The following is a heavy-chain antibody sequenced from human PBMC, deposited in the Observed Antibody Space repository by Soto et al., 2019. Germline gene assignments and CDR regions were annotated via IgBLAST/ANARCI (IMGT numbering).Heavy chain of an antibody. D-gene: IGHD6-13*01. CDR2: IYYSGST. CDR3: AKRHSISFFGY. Sequence: SSETLSLTCAVYGGSLSGYYWTWIRQPPGRGLEWIGNIYYSGSTYYNPSLKSRVTISVDTSKNQFSLKLSSVTAAETAAYYCAKRHSISFFGYWGQGTLVTGSS. CDR1: GGSLSGYY. V-gene: IGHV4-34*01. J-gene: IGHJ4*02.